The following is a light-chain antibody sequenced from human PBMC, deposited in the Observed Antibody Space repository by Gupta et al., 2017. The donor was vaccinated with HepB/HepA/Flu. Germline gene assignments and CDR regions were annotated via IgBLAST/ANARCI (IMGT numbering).Light chain of an antibody. CDR3: SSYTYTTTLVV. CDR1: SSDD. CDR2: NVS. J-gene: IGLJ2*01. Sequence: QSALPQPASLSGSTVQSSPTSCTGTSSDDVSWYQQYPGQAPKLLINNVSERPSGVSHRFSGSKSGNTASLSISGLQTEDEAYYYCSSYTYTTTLVVFGGGTKLTVL. V-gene: IGLV2-14*03.